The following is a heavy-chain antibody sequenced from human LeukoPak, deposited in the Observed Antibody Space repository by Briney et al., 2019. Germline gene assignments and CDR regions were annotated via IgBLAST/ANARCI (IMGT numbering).Heavy chain of an antibody. CDR1: GYTFTGYY. Sequence: ASVKVSCKASGYTFTGYYMHWVRQAPGQGLEWMGWINPNSGGTNYAQKFQGWVTMTRDTSISTAYMELSRLRSDDTAVYYCARVRRLTGRYYYYGMDVWGQGTTVTVSS. J-gene: IGHJ6*02. CDR3: ARVRRLTGRYYYYGMDV. D-gene: IGHD3-9*01. V-gene: IGHV1-2*04. CDR2: INPNSGGT.